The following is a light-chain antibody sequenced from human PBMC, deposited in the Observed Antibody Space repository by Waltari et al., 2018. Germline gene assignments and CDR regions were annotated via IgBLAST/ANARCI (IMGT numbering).Light chain of an antibody. CDR1: QGISSY. CDR3: QQLNSYLSFT. V-gene: IGKV1-9*01. Sequence: DIQLTQSPSFLSASVGDRVTITCRASQGISSYLAWYQQKPGKAPKLLIYAASTLQSGVPSRFSGSGSGKEFTLTISSLQTEDFATYYCQQLNSYLSFTFGPGTKVDIK. CDR2: AAS. J-gene: IGKJ3*01.